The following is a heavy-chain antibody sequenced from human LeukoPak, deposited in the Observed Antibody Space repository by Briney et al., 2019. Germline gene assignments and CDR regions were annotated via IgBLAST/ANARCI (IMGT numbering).Heavy chain of an antibody. Sequence: HTGGSLRLSCAASGFTFSSYWMSWVLQAPGKGLEWVANIKQDGSEKYYVDSVKGRFTISRDNAKNSLYLQMNSLRAEDTAVYYCARDTAKYCSGGSCYTFDYWGQGTLVTVSS. J-gene: IGHJ4*02. D-gene: IGHD2-15*01. CDR2: IKQDGSEK. CDR3: ARDTAKYCSGGSCYTFDY. CDR1: GFTFSSYW. V-gene: IGHV3-7*01.